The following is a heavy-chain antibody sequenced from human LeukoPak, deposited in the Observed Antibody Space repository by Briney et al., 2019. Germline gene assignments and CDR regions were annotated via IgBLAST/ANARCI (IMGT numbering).Heavy chain of an antibody. Sequence: GGSLRLSCAASGFTFSSYAMHWVRQAPGKGLEWVAVISYDGSNKYYADSVKGRFTISRDNSKNTLYLQMNSLRAEDTAVYYCAKVRNRGVLDYWGQGTLVTVSS. D-gene: IGHD1-14*01. J-gene: IGHJ4*02. CDR1: GFTFSSYA. V-gene: IGHV3-30*04. CDR3: AKVRNRGVLDY. CDR2: ISYDGSNK.